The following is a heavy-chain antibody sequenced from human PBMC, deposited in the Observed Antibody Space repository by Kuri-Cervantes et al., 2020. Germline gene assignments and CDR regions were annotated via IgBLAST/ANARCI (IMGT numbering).Heavy chain of an antibody. V-gene: IGHV3-72*01. Sequence: SLKISCVVSGFPISDHYIDWVRQAPGKGLEWVGRTRNKANSYTTEYAASVKGRFTISRDGSKNSLCLQMNSLRAEDTAVYYCARAQLESFRRSTSCYRGGNYWGQGTLVTVSS. CDR2: TRNKANSYTT. J-gene: IGHJ4*02. CDR1: GFPISDHY. D-gene: IGHD2-2*01. CDR3: ARAQLESFRRSTSCYRGGNY.